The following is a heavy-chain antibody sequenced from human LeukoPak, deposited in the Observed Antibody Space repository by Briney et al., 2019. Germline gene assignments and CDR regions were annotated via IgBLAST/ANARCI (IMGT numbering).Heavy chain of an antibody. Sequence: SETLSLTCTVSGASINRGTHYWSWVRQAAGKGLEWLGRVYATGNTHYNPSLWSRLSISIDTSRNQFSLRLSSVTPADTAIYYWARDRSYYSDTGADYWGQGIMVIVSS. CDR1: GASINRGTHY. CDR2: VYATGNT. D-gene: IGHD3-22*01. J-gene: IGHJ4*02. CDR3: ARDRSYYSDTGADY. V-gene: IGHV4-61*02.